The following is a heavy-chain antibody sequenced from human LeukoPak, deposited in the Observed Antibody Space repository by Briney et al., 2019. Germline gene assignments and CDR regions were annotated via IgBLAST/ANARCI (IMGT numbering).Heavy chain of an antibody. CDR1: GFSFHDYA. J-gene: IGHJ4*02. CDR2: IGWNSVSI. Sequence: GGSLRLSCVASGFSFHDYAMHWVRQSPGKGLEWISGIGWNSVSISYADSVKGRFTTSRDNANNSLYLHMDSLRPEDTAFYYCAKQPSPSIVATIGGYFDYWGQGILVTVSS. CDR3: AKQPSPSIVATIGGYFDY. D-gene: IGHD5-12*01. V-gene: IGHV3-9*01.